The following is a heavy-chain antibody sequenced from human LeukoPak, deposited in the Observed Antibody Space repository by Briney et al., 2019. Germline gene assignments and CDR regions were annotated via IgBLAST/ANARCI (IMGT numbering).Heavy chain of an antibody. CDR1: GYNFAEYW. Sequence: GESLKISCKGSGYNFAEYWIGWVRQMPGKGLEWVAFIYPGGSDRRYSPPFQGQVTVSADKSFNTVYLRWGSLKASDTAMYYCARHFYDTSTYYSSFDFWGQGTLVTVSS. CDR3: ARHFYDTSTYYSSFDF. CDR2: IYPGGSDR. V-gene: IGHV5-51*01. J-gene: IGHJ4*02. D-gene: IGHD2/OR15-2a*01.